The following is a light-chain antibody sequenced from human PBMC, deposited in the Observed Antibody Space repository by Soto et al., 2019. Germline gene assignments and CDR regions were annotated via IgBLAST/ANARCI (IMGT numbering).Light chain of an antibody. J-gene: IGKJ1*01. Sequence: DIQMTQSPSTLSPSVGDRAAITWLASQTISSWLAWYQQKPGKAPKLLIGEASRLESGVPARFSGGGSGTEFTLTISSLQPDDVAIYYCQHYNSLPWTFGQGTKVDIK. CDR3: QHYNSLPWT. CDR1: QTISSW. CDR2: EAS. V-gene: IGKV1-5*01.